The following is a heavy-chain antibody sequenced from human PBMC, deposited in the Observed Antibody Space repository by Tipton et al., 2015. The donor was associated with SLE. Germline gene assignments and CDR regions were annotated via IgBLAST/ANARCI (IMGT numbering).Heavy chain of an antibody. CDR1: GDSVRSNIYY. V-gene: IGHV4-39*07. D-gene: IGHD4/OR15-4a*01. J-gene: IGHJ6*02. CDR2: IHHSGYI. CDR3: LRQGGTMGPYHRIDF. Sequence: TLSLTCTVSGDSVRSNIYYWGWIRQPPGKGLEWIGNIHHSGYIYYNPSLKSPVTVSLDRSKNKFSLNLRSVIAADTAVYYCLRQGGTMGPYHRIDFWGQGTPVIVSS.